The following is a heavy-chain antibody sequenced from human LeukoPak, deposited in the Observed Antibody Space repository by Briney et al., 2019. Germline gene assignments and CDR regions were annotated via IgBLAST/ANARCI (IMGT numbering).Heavy chain of an antibody. CDR1: GYTFTNYD. V-gene: IGHV1-8*03. J-gene: IGHJ4*02. D-gene: IGHD2-21*02. CDR3: ARGVATDY. CDR2: MNPDSGNT. Sequence: ASVKVSCKTSGYTFTNYDINWVRQATGQGLEWMGWMNPDSGNTGYAQKFQGRVSITRNNSISTAYMELSSLRYEDTAVYYCARGVATDYWGQGTLVTVSS.